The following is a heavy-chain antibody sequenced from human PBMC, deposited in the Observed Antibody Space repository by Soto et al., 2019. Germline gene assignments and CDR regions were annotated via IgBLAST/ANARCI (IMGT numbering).Heavy chain of an antibody. V-gene: IGHV2-5*02. CDR3: AHRVLRTVFGLVTTTAIYFDF. CDR2: SYWDDDK. J-gene: IGHJ4*02. Sequence: QITLNESGPTVVSPTETLTLTCRFSGFSLTTSGVGVGWISQSPGKAPEWLALSYWDDDKRYSSSLKSRLTITKDTSKNQVVLTVSDLDPTDTATYYCAHRVLRTVFGLVTTTAIYFDFWGQGTPVAVSS. D-gene: IGHD3-3*01. CDR1: GFSLTTSGVG.